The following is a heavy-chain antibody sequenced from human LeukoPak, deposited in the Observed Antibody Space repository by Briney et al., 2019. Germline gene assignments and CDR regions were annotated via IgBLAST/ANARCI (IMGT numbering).Heavy chain of an antibody. Sequence: GGSLRLSCAASGFTVSSNYMCWVRQAPGKGLEWVSVIYSGGSSYYADSVKGRFTISRDNSENTLYLQMNSLRAEDTAVYYCARGAAAAAYYGMDVWGQRTTVTVSS. CDR3: ARGAAAAAYYGMDV. CDR1: GFTVSSNY. D-gene: IGHD6-13*01. CDR2: IYSGGSS. V-gene: IGHV3-66*01. J-gene: IGHJ6*02.